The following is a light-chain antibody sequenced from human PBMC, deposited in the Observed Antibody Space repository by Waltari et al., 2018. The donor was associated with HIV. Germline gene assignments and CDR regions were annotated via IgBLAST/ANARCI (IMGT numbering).Light chain of an antibody. CDR2: GAA. CDR3: QQYGNSLYS. J-gene: IGKJ2*03. Sequence: EIVLTQSPGTLSLSPGGRATLSCRASQSVSSLYVAWYQQKPGQAPRRLIYGAARRANGIPDRFSGSGSGTDFTLTISRLEPEDFAVYYCQQYGNSLYSFGQGTKL. V-gene: IGKV3-20*01. CDR1: QSVSSLY.